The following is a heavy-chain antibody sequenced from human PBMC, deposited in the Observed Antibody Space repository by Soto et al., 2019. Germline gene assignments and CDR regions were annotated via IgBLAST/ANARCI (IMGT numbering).Heavy chain of an antibody. J-gene: IGHJ3*02. CDR1: GGSISSYY. CDR2: IYYSGST. Sequence: ASETLSLTCTVSGGSISSYYWSWIRQPPGKGLEWIGYIYYSGSTNYNPSLKSRVTISVDTPKNQFSLKLSSVTAADTAVYYCARHQVDAFDIWGQGTMVTVSS. CDR3: ARHQVDAFDI. V-gene: IGHV4-59*08.